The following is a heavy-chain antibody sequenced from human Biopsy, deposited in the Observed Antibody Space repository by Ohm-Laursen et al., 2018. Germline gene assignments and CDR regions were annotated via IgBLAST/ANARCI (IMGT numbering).Heavy chain of an antibody. J-gene: IGHJ4*02. CDR1: GFSFTGYY. CDR3: ALQSVAQMKNFDY. D-gene: IGHD6-19*01. CDR2: ISPKSGDT. Sequence: ASSVKVSCKASGFSFTGYYIHWVRQAPGQGLEWMGWISPKSGDTNYAHKFQGNITMTRDTSMSTAYMEMRRLRCDDTALYYCALQSVAQMKNFDYWGQGTLVIVSS. V-gene: IGHV1-2*02.